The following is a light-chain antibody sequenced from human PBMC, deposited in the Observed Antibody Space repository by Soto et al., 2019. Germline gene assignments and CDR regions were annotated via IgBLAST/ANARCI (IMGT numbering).Light chain of an antibody. CDR1: QSVSSN. V-gene: IGKV3-15*01. CDR3: QQYNNWPPLT. J-gene: IGKJ4*01. Sequence: EIVMTQSPATLSVSPGERATLSCRASQSVSSNLAWFQQKPGQAPRLLIYDASTRATGIPARFSGSGSGTEFTLTISILQSEDFAVYYCQQYNNWPPLTFGGGTKVEIK. CDR2: DAS.